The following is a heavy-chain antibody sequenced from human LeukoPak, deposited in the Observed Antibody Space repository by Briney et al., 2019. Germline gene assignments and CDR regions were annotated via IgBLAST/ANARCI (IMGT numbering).Heavy chain of an antibody. D-gene: IGHD2-2*01. CDR3: ARDGVPAATHNWFDP. J-gene: IGHJ5*02. V-gene: IGHV1-69*05. CDR1: GGTFSSYA. Sequence: GASVKVSCKASGGTFSSYAISWVRQAPGQGLEWMGGIIPIFGTANYAQKFQGRVTITTDESTSTAYMELSSLRSEDTAVYYCARDGVPAATHNWFDPWGQGTLVTVSS. CDR2: IIPIFGTA.